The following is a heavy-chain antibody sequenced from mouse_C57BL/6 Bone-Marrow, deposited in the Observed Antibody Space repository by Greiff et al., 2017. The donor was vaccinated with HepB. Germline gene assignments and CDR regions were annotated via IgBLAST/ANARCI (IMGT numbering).Heavy chain of an antibody. CDR3: ARSGYWYFDV. J-gene: IGHJ1*03. CDR1: GYNFTSYW. CDR2: IDPSDSET. D-gene: IGHD3-1*01. Sequence: QVQLQQPGAELVRPGSSVKLSCKASGYNFTSYWMHWVKQRPIQGLEWIGNIDPSDSETHYNQKFKDKATLTVDKSSSTAYMQRSSLTSEDSAVYYCARSGYWYFDVWGTGTTVTVSS. V-gene: IGHV1-52*01.